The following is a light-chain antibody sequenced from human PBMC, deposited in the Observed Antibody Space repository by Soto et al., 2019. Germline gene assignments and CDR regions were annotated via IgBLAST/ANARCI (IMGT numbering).Light chain of an antibody. Sequence: QSALSEPTSLSGSPVQSIIISSTILSRDIGAYDYVSWFQQHPGKAPKLMISEVNIRTSGVSARFSGSKRVNTAYLSISGLPVECDAEYFCLPFTTTRTQVFGPGTKGTVL. CDR3: LPFTTTRTQV. V-gene: IGLV2-14*01. CDR1: SRDIGAYDY. CDR2: EVN. J-gene: IGLJ1*01.